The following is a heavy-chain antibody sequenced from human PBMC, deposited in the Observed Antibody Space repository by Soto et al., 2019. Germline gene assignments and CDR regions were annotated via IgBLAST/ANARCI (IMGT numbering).Heavy chain of an antibody. D-gene: IGHD5-18*01. CDR2: IYYSGHT. Sequence: SETLSLTCTVSGGSITSGDNYWSWIRQPPGKGLEWIGYIYYSGHTYYNPSLKSRLTISVDTSKNQFSLKLSSVTAADTAVYYCARERGGYGLFDSWGQGTLVTVSS. J-gene: IGHJ4*02. CDR1: GGSITSGDNY. CDR3: ARERGGYGLFDS. V-gene: IGHV4-30-4*01.